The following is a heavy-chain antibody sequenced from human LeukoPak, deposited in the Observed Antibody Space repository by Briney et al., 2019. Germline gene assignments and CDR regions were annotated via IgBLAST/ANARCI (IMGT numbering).Heavy chain of an antibody. D-gene: IGHD6-19*01. J-gene: IGHJ4*02. V-gene: IGHV3-48*01. Sequence: GGSLRLSCAAAGYTFSSYRLTWVRQAPGKGLEWVPYISSSSSTIYYADSVKGRFTISRDNAENSLYLQMNSLRGEDTAVNYSARDHRSGWQRVHYFDYWGQGTLVTVSS. CDR1: GYTFSSYR. CDR3: ARDHRSGWQRVHYFDY. CDR2: ISSSSSTI.